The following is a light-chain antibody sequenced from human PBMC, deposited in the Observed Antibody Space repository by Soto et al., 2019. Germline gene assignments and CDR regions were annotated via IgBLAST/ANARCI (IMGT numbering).Light chain of an antibody. CDR3: AAWDDRLNGPV. J-gene: IGLJ2*01. CDR2: SNN. V-gene: IGLV1-44*01. Sequence: QSLLTQPPSASGTPGQRVTISCSGSSSNIGSNTVNWYQQLPGTAPKLLIYSNNQRPSEVPDRFSGSKSGTSASLAISGLQSEDEADYYCAAWDDRLNGPVFGGGTKLTVL. CDR1: SSNIGSNT.